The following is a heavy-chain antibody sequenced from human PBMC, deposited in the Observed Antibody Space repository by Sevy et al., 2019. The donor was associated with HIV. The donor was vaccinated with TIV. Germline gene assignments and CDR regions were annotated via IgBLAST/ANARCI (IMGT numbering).Heavy chain of an antibody. V-gene: IGHV4-61*02. CDR1: GGSISSGSYY. CDR2: IYTSGST. Sequence: SETLSLTCTVSGGSISSGSYYWSWIRQPAGKGLEWIGRIYTSGSTNYNPSLKSRVTISVDTSKNQFSLKLSSVTAADTAVYYCARETMVRGGVMFYYYYMDVWGKGTTVTVSS. CDR3: ARETMVRGGVMFYYYYMDV. D-gene: IGHD3-10*01. J-gene: IGHJ6*03.